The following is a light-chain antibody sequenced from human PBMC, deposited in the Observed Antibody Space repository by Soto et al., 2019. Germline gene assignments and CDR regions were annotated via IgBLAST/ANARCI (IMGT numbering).Light chain of an antibody. CDR2: GAS. CDR3: QQYNYWPT. J-gene: IGKJ1*01. V-gene: IGKV3-15*01. CDR1: QSVSSN. Sequence: EIVMTQSPATLSVSPGERATLSCRASQSVSSNLAWYQQKPGQVPRLLIYGASTRATGIPARFSGSGSGTEFTLTISSLQSEDFAVYYCQQYNYWPTFGQGTKVEIK.